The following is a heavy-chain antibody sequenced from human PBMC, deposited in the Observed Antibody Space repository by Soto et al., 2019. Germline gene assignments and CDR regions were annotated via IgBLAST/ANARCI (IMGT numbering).Heavy chain of an antibody. D-gene: IGHD6-13*01. CDR1: GGSISSYY. Sequence: QVQLQESGPGLVKPSETLSLTCTVSGGSISSYYWSWIRQPPGKGLEWIGYISYSGSTNYKSSLKSRGTISVDTPKNPCSLNLSSVTAADTAVYYCAREGVSSSWYYYYAMDVWGQGTTVTVSS. CDR2: ISYSGST. J-gene: IGHJ6*02. CDR3: AREGVSSSWYYYYAMDV. V-gene: IGHV4-59*01.